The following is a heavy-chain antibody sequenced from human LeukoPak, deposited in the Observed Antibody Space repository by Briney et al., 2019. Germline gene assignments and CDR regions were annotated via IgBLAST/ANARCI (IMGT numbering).Heavy chain of an antibody. CDR1: GFTFSSYA. J-gene: IGHJ5*02. CDR2: ISYDGSNK. V-gene: IGHV3-30*01. CDR3: ARVSCSSTSCWYRTNNWFDP. Sequence: GRSLRLSCAASGFTFSSYAMHWVRQAPGKGLEWVAVISYDGSNKYDADSVKGRFTISRDNSKNTLYLQMNSLRAEDTAVYYCARVSCSSTSCWYRTNNWFDPWGQGTLVTVSS. D-gene: IGHD2-2*01.